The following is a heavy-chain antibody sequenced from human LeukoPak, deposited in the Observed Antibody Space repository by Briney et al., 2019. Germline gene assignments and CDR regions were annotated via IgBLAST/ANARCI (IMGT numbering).Heavy chain of an antibody. CDR2: ISSSGSAI. Sequence: GGSLRLSCAASGFTFSDYYMSWIRQAPGKGLEWLSFISSSGSAISYADSVKGRFTISRDNAKNSLYLQMNSLRAEDTAVYYCARVTPRGFDYWGQGTLVTVSS. J-gene: IGHJ4*02. V-gene: IGHV3-11*04. CDR3: ARVTPRGFDY. CDR1: GFTFSDYY. D-gene: IGHD3-10*01.